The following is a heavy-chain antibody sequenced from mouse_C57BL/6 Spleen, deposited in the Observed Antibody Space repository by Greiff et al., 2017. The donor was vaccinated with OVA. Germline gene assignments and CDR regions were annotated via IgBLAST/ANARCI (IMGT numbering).Heavy chain of an antibody. CDR3: ARDGGTGFDY. CDR1: GFTFSSYA. V-gene: IGHV5-4*01. Sequence: EVQLQQSGGGLVKPGGSLKLSCAASGFTFSSYAMSWVRQTPEKRLEWVATISDGGSYTYYPDNVKGRFTISRDNAKNNLYLQMSHLKSEDTAMYYCARDGGTGFDYWGQGTTLTVSS. D-gene: IGHD4-1*01. CDR2: ISDGGSYT. J-gene: IGHJ2*01.